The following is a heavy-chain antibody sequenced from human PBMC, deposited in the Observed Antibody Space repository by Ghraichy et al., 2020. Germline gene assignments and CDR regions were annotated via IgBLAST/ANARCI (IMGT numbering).Heavy chain of an antibody. CDR1: GGSIIRYY. Sequence: SETLSLTCNVSGGSIIRYYWSWIRQPAGKGLEWIGRIFSTGTTEYNPSLKSRVTMSVDTSKNQFSLKVRSVNAGDTAVYYCVRGVGGYSGYDALVFGFWGQGTLVTVSS. D-gene: IGHD5-12*01. CDR2: IFSTGTT. CDR3: VRGVGGYSGYDALVFGF. J-gene: IGHJ4*02. V-gene: IGHV4-4*07.